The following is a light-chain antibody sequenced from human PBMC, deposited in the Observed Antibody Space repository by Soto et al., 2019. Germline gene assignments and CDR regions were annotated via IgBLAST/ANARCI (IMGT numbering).Light chain of an antibody. CDR3: QQYNSLLFT. J-gene: IGKJ3*01. CDR2: EAS. CDR1: QPVSTW. Sequence: DVLMTQSPSTLSAFVGDTVFITCRASQPVSTWVAWYGQKPGKAPKLLISEASSLASGVPSRFSGSGSGTECTLTISSRQPSDSGTYFCQQYNSLLFTFGPGTKVDI. V-gene: IGKV1-5*01.